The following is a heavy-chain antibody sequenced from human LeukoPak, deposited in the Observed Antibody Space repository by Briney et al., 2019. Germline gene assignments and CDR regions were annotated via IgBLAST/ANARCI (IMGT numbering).Heavy chain of an antibody. CDR1: GYPFTNYG. D-gene: IGHD1-14*01. J-gene: IGHJ3*02. CDR2: ISGSSGNT. V-gene: IGHV1-18*01. Sequence: ASVKVSCKASGYPFTNYGIAWVRQAPGQGLECMGWISGSSGNTVYAPKVQDRVTMTTDTSTSTAFMELRSLRSDDTAVYYCARQSFVPNRSPDDALDIWGQGTMVTVSS. CDR3: ARQSFVPNRSPDDALDI.